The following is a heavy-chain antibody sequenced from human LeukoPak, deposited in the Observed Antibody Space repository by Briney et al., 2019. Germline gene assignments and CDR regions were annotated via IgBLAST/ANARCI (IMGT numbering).Heavy chain of an antibody. CDR2: ICSSSSYI. CDR1: GCTLSRYS. CDR3: ARERPPNYYDSSGYYLPGAFDI. Sequence: GGSLRLSCAASGCTLSRYSMNWVRPAPGKGVEWVSSICSSSSYISYADSVNERFTTSRDNATNSLYLQMNSLRAEDTAVYYCARERPPNYYDSSGYYLPGAFDIWGQGTMVTVSS. V-gene: IGHV3-21*01. J-gene: IGHJ3*02. D-gene: IGHD3-22*01.